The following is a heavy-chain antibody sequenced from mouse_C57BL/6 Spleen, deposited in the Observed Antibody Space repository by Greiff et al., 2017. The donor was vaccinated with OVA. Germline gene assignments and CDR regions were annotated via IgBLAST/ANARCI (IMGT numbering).Heavy chain of an antibody. CDR2: ISSGSSTI. Sequence: EVKVVESGGGLVKPGGSLKLSCAASGFTFSDYGMHWVRQAPEKGLEWVAYISSGSSTIYYADTVKGRFTISRDNAKNTLFLQMTSLRSEDTAMYYCARGGYGNYVYYFDYWGQGTTLTVSS. CDR3: ARGGYGNYVYYFDY. D-gene: IGHD2-10*02. CDR1: GFTFSDYG. J-gene: IGHJ2*01. V-gene: IGHV5-17*01.